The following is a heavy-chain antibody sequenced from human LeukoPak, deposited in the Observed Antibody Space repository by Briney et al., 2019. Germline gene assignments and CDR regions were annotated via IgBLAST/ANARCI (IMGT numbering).Heavy chain of an antibody. CDR1: GFTLSSYA. CDR2: ISGSGGST. Sequence: KSGGSLRLSCAASGFTLSSYAMSWVRQAPGKGLEWVSAISGSGGSTYYADSVKGRFTISRDNSKNTLYLQMNSLRVEDTAVYYCAKVPMVRGEYYWGQGTLVTVSS. D-gene: IGHD3-10*01. CDR3: AKVPMVRGEYY. J-gene: IGHJ4*02. V-gene: IGHV3-23*01.